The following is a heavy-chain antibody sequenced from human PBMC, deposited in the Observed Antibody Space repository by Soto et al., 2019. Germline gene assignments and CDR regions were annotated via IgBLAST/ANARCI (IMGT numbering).Heavy chain of an antibody. V-gene: IGHV1-8*01. CDR1: GYTFTSYD. D-gene: IGHD3-3*01. CDR2: MNPNSGNT. Sequence: ASVKVSCKASGYTFTSYDINWVRQATGQGLEWMGWMNPNSGNTGYAQKFQGRVTMTRNTSISTAYMELSSLRSEDTAVYYCARENDFWSGYNYYYMDVWGKGTTVTVSS. CDR3: ARENDFWSGYNYYYMDV. J-gene: IGHJ6*03.